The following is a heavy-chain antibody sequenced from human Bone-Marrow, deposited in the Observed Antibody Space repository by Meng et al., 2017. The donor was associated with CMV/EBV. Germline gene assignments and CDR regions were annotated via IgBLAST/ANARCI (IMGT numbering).Heavy chain of an antibody. V-gene: IGHV1-2*02. CDR2: INANRGGT. CDR3: APEVADTHYFDY. J-gene: IGHJ4*02. D-gene: IGHD3-16*01. CDR1: RYTFTGYY. Sequence: ASVKVSCKASRYTFTGYYINWVRQAPGQGLEWMGWINANRGGTSYAQKFQRRVTMTRDTYISTAYMELSRLTSDDTAVDYCAPEVADTHYFDYWGQGTLVTVS.